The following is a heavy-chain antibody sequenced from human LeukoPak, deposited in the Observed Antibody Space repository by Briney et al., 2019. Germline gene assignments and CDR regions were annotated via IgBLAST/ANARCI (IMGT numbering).Heavy chain of an antibody. J-gene: IGHJ4*02. V-gene: IGHV1-69*04. CDR1: GGTFSSYA. Sequence: ASVKVSCKASGGTFSSYAISWVRQAPGQGLEWMGRIIPILGIANYARKFQGRVTITADKSTSTAYMELSSLRSEDTAVYYCAREPYYYDSSGPLGYWGQGTLVTVSS. CDR3: AREPYYYDSSGPLGY. D-gene: IGHD3-22*01. CDR2: IIPILGIA.